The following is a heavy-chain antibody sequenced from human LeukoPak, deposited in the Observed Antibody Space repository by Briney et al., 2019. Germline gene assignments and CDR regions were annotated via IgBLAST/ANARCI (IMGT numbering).Heavy chain of an antibody. V-gene: IGHV4-59*08. J-gene: IGHJ4*02. D-gene: IGHD6-19*01. Sequence: PSETLSLTCTVSGGSISSYYWSWIRQPPGKGLEWIGYIYYSGSTNYNPSLKSRVTISVDTSKNQFSLKLSSVTAADTAVYYCARHRSGWNRDFDYWGQGTLVTVSS. CDR1: GGSISSYY. CDR3: ARHRSGWNRDFDY. CDR2: IYYSGST.